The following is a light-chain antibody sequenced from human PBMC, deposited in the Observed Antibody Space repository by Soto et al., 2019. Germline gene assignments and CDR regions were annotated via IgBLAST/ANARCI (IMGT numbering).Light chain of an antibody. J-gene: IGKJ1*01. CDR2: AAS. V-gene: IGKV1-5*01. Sequence: IPMTQSRSSLSASVGDTVTFPCRASQSISEYLNWYQQKPGKAPRLLIYAASNLDNGVPSRFSGSGSGTDFTLSISSLQPDDSATYYCQQYNSYCQTFGRGTKVDIK. CDR1: QSISEY. CDR3: QQYNSYCQT.